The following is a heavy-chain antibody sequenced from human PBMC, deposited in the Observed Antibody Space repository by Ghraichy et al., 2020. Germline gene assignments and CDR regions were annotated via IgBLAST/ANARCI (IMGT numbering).Heavy chain of an antibody. J-gene: IGHJ6*02. CDR3: AREPAATYYYYYGMDV. CDR2: INSDGSST. Sequence: GGSLRLSCAASGFTFSSYWMHWVRQAPGKGLVWVSRINSDGSSTSYADSVKGRFTISRDNAKNTLYLQMNSLRAEDTAVYYCAREPAATYYYYYGMDVWGQGTTVTVSS. D-gene: IGHD2-2*01. CDR1: GFTFSSYW. V-gene: IGHV3-74*01.